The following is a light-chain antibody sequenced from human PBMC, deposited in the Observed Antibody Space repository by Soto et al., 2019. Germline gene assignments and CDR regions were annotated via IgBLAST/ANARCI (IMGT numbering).Light chain of an antibody. CDR3: QQRSNWPA. CDR2: DAS. V-gene: IGKV3-11*01. Sequence: EIVLTQSPATLSLSPGERATLSCRASQSVSSYLAWYQQKPGQAPRLLIYDASNRATGIPARFSGGGSGTDFTLTISSLEPEDFAVYYCQQRSNWPAFGQGTRLEMK. J-gene: IGKJ5*01. CDR1: QSVSSY.